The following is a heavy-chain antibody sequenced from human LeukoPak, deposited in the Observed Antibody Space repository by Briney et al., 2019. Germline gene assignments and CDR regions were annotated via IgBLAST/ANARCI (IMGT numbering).Heavy chain of an antibody. CDR1: GGSISSGSYY. Sequence: SQTLSLTCTVSGGSISSGSYYWSWIRQPAGKGLEWIGRIYTSGSTNYNPSLKSRVTISVDTSKNQFSLKLSSVTAADTAVYYCARVAVRGLDAFDIWGQGTMVTVSS. J-gene: IGHJ3*02. V-gene: IGHV4-61*02. D-gene: IGHD3-10*02. CDR2: IYTSGST. CDR3: ARVAVRGLDAFDI.